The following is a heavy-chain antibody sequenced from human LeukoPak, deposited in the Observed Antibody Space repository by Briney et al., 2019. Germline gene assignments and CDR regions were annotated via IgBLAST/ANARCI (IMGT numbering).Heavy chain of an antibody. CDR1: GYTFTSYG. CDR2: ISAYNGNT. D-gene: IGHD3-22*01. J-gene: IGHJ4*02. Sequence: ASVKVSCKASGYTFTSYGISWVRQAPGQGLEWMGWISAYNGNTNYAQKLQGRVTMTTDTSTSTAYMELRSLRSDDTAVYYCARVVHYYDSSGNSYGFDYWGQGTLVTVSS. CDR3: ARVVHYYDSSGNSYGFDY. V-gene: IGHV1-18*01.